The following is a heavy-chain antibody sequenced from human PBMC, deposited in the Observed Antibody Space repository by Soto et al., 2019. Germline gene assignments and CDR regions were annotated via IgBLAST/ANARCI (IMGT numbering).Heavy chain of an antibody. CDR3: VRDHGLHYDPYYCYGIDV. CDR1: GYTFTSYG. V-gene: IGHV1-18*04. CDR2: ISTYNGNT. D-gene: IGHD3-22*01. Sequence: ASVKVSCEASGYTFTSYGISWFRQPPGKGLEWMVWISTYNGNTNYAQNIQSRVSMTTETSTSTVYMELMSLIHSDTAVYYCVRDHGLHYDPYYCYGIDVWGQGTTVTVSS. J-gene: IGHJ6*02.